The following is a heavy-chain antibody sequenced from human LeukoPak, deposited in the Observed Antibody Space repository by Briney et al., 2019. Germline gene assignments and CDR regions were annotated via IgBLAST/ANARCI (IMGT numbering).Heavy chain of an antibody. J-gene: IGHJ5*02. V-gene: IGHV3-48*03. CDR2: ISSSGSTI. Sequence: PGGSLRLSCAAFGFTFSSYEMNWVRQAPGKGLEWVSYISSSGSTIYYADSVKGRFTISRDNAKNSLYLQMNSLRAEDTAVYYCARVWSYYNWFDRWGQGTLVTVSS. CDR1: GFTFSSYE. D-gene: IGHD1-26*01. CDR3: ARVWSYYNWFDR.